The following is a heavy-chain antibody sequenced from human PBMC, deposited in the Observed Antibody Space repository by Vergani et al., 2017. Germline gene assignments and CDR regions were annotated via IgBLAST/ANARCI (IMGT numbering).Heavy chain of an antibody. Sequence: QVQLVQSGAEVKKPGSSVKVSCKASGGTFSSYAISWVRQAPGQGLEWMGRIIPIFGTANYAQKFQGRVTITADESTSTAYMALSSLRSEDTAVYYCARDAAYCGGDCSPNWFDPWGQGTLVTVSS. V-gene: IGHV1-69*15. J-gene: IGHJ5*02. D-gene: IGHD2-21*02. CDR1: GGTFSSYA. CDR3: ARDAAYCGGDCSPNWFDP. CDR2: IIPIFGTA.